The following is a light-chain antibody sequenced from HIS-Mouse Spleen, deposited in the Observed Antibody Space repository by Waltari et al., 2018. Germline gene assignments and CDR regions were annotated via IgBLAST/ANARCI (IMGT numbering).Light chain of an antibody. J-gene: IGKJ1*01. Sequence: IALTQSPGTLSLSPGESATLSCRASQSVSSSYLAWYQQKPGQAPRLLIYGASSRATGIPDRFSGSGSGTDFTLTISRLEPEDFAVYYCQQYGSSPPWTFGQGTKVEIK. CDR1: QSVSSSY. V-gene: IGKV3-20*01. CDR3: QQYGSSPPWT. CDR2: GAS.